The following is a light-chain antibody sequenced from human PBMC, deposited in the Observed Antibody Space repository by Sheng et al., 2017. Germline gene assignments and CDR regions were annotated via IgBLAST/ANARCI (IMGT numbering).Light chain of an antibody. CDR1: QGIGNE. Sequence: IQMTQSPSSLSASVGDRVTITCRASQGIGNELGWYQQKPGKAPKLLIYAISSLQSGVPSRFSGSGSGTDFTLIISSLQPEDFATYYCLQDASFPYSLVQGPSWSS. J-gene: IGKJ2*03. CDR3: LQDASFPYS. CDR2: AIS. V-gene: IGKV1-6*01.